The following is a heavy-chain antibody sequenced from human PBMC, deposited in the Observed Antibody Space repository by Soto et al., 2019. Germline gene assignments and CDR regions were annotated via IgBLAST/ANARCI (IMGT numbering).Heavy chain of an antibody. CDR2: IIPILGIA. Sequence: QVQLVQSGAEVKKPGSSVKVSCKASGGTFSSYTISWVRQAPGQGLEWMGRIIPILGIANYAQKFQGRVTITADKSTSTAYMELSSLRSEDTVVYYCARSGYCSGGSCSYWFDPWGQGTLVTVSS. J-gene: IGHJ5*02. V-gene: IGHV1-69*02. CDR3: ARSGYCSGGSCSYWFDP. D-gene: IGHD2-15*01. CDR1: GGTFSSYT.